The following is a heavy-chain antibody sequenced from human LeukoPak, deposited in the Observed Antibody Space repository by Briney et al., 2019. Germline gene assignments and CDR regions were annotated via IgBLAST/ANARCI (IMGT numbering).Heavy chain of an antibody. CDR3: ARDKKVRGYDGMDV. D-gene: IGHD3-10*01. V-gene: IGHV4-4*07. CDR1: GGSINSYY. CDR2: IYTSGST. Sequence: PSETLSLTCTVSGGSINSYYWSWIRQPAGKGLEWIGRIYTSGSTNYNPSLKSRVTMSVDTSKNQFSLKLSSVTAADTAVYYCARDKKVRGYDGMDVWGQGTTVTVSS. J-gene: IGHJ6*02.